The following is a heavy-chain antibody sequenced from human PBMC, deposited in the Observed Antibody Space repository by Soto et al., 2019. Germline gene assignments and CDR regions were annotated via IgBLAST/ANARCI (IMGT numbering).Heavy chain of an antibody. CDR1: GFTFSSYS. Sequence: EVQLVEFGGGLVQPGGSLRLSCAASGFTFSSYSMNWVRQAPGKGLEWVSYISSSRGPIYYPDSANGRFTISRDNAKNSLYLQMNSLRAEDTAVYYCARGWSGGVASIRGDYCGQGTLVTVSS. V-gene: IGHV3-48*01. CDR3: ARGWSGGVASIRGDY. J-gene: IGHJ4*02. CDR2: ISSSRGPI. D-gene: IGHD5-12*01.